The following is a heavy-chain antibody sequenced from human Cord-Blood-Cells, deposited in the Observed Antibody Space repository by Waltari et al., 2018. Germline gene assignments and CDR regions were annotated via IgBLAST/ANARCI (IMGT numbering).Heavy chain of an antibody. V-gene: IGHV1-69*01. J-gene: IGHJ3*02. CDR2: IIPIFGTA. CDR1: GGTFSSYA. CDR3: AIFPGLGNIHDAFDI. Sequence: QVQLVQSGAEVKKPGSSVKVSCKASGGTFSSYAISWVRQAPGQGLEWKGGIIPIFGTANCRQNVQGRVTMSADESTSTAYMELSRLGSEDTAVYYCAIFPGLGNIHDAFDIWGQGTMVTVSS. D-gene: IGHD7-27*01.